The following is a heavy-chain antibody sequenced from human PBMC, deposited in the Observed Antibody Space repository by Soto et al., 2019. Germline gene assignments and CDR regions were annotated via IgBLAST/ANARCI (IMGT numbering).Heavy chain of an antibody. CDR1: GYTFTSYG. Sequence: QVQLVQSGAEVKKPGASVKVSCKASGYTFTSYGISWVRQAPGQGLEYMGWISAYNGNTNYAQNLQGRVTMTTDTATSTAYRELRGLRSDDTAVDDCARGGRNTAEAYWGQGTLVTVSS. V-gene: IGHV1-18*01. J-gene: IGHJ4*02. D-gene: IGHD5-18*01. CDR2: ISAYNGNT. CDR3: ARGGRNTAEAY.